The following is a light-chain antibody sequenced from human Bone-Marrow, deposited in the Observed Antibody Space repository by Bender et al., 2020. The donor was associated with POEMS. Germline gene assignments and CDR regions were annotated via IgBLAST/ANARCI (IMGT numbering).Light chain of an antibody. CDR2: EVT. CDR3: CSYRSGSTPVV. CDR1: SSDVGKYNL. Sequence: QSALTQPASVSGSPGQSITISCTGTSSDVGKYNLVSWYQQHPGKAPKLMIFEVTKRPSGVSSRFSASKSGNTASLTISGLQAEDEADYYCCSYRSGSTPVVFGGGTKLTVL. V-gene: IGLV2-23*02. J-gene: IGLJ2*01.